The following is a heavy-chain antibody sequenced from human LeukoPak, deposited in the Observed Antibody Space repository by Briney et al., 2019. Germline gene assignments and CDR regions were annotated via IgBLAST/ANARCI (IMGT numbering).Heavy chain of an antibody. J-gene: IGHJ5*02. Sequence: SETLSLTCAVYGGSFSGYYWSWIRQPPWKGLEWIGEINHSGSTNYNPSLKSRVTISVDTSKNQFSLKLSSVTAADTAVYYCARGRYCSGGSCYYNPWGQGTLVTVSS. CDR3: ARGRYCSGGSCYYNP. D-gene: IGHD2-15*01. V-gene: IGHV4-34*01. CDR2: INHSGST. CDR1: GGSFSGYY.